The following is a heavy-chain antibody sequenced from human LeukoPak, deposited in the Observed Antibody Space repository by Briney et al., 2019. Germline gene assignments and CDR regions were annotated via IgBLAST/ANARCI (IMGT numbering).Heavy chain of an antibody. D-gene: IGHD6-13*01. Sequence: PSETLSLTCTVSGYSISSGYYWGWIRQPPGKGLEWIGSIYHSGSTYYNPSLKSRVTISVDTSKNQFSLKLSSVTAADTAVYYCASTGIAAAGMGWFDPWGQGTLVTVSS. J-gene: IGHJ5*02. CDR3: ASTGIAAAGMGWFDP. V-gene: IGHV4-38-2*02. CDR1: GYSISSGYY. CDR2: IYHSGST.